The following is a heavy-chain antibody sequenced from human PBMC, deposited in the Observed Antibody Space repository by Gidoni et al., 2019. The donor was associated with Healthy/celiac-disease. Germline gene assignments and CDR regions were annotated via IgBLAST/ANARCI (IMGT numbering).Heavy chain of an antibody. Sequence: QLQLQESGPGLVKPSETLSLTCTVSGGSISSSSYYWGWIRQPPGKGLEWIGSTYYSGSTYYNPSLKSRVTISVDTSKNQFSLKLSSVTAADTAVYYCARDRRSYQLLRGYYYGMDVWGQGTTVTVSS. V-gene: IGHV4-39*07. CDR3: ARDRRSYQLLRGYYYGMDV. J-gene: IGHJ6*02. CDR1: GGSISSSSYY. CDR2: TYYSGST. D-gene: IGHD2-2*01.